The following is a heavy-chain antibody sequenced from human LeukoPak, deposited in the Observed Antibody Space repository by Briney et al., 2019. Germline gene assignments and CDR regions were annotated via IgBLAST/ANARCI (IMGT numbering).Heavy chain of an antibody. CDR3: ARQGCSSTSRYTRSGYYYYGMDV. J-gene: IGHJ6*02. V-gene: IGHV4-59*08. D-gene: IGHD2-2*02. CDR2: IYYSGST. CDR1: GGSISSYY. Sequence: PSETLSLTCTVSGGSISSYYWSWIRQPPGKGLEWIGYIYYSGSTNYNPSLKSRVTISVDTSKNQFSLKLSSVTAADTAVYYCARQGCSSTSRYTRSGYYYYGMDVWGQGTTVTVSS.